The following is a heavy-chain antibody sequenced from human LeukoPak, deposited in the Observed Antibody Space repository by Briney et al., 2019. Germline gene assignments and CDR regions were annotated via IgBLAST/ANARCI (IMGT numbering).Heavy chain of an antibody. V-gene: IGHV3-48*01. CDR2: ISSSSSIR. CDR3: ARGGHYDSVWGRYRQKDGFDY. Sequence: GGSLRLSCAASGFTFSSYSMNWVRQAPGKGLEWVLYISSSSSIRYYADSVKGRFTISRDNAKNSLYLQMNSLRAEDTAVYYCARGGHYDSVWGRYRQKDGFDYWGQGTLVIVSS. CDR1: GFTFSSYS. J-gene: IGHJ4*02. D-gene: IGHD3-16*02.